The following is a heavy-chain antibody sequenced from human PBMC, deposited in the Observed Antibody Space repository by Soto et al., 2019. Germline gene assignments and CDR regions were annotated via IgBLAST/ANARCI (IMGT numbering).Heavy chain of an antibody. CDR1: GGSISSYY. Sequence: QVQLQESGPGLVKPSETLSLTCTVSGGSISSYYWSWIRQPPGKGLEWIGFIFYSGSTSYNPALKSRVTVSSVRSEYQFSLELNSVTAADSAVDYCVSMIGDPVLGFESWGRGTLVAVSS. V-gene: IGHV4-59*01. CDR3: VSMIGDPVLGFES. J-gene: IGHJ5*01. CDR2: IFYSGST. D-gene: IGHD3-10*02.